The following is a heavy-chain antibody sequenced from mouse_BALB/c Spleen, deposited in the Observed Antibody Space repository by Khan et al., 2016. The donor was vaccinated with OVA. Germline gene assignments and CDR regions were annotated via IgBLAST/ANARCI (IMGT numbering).Heavy chain of an antibody. J-gene: IGHJ2*01. CDR2: IYPGTDNT. CDR3: ARDDALYYFDY. Sequence: QVQLKESGAELVRPGVSVKLSCKTSGYTFTSYWIHWVKQRSGQGLEWIARIYPGTDNTYYTEKVKDKATLTADKSSSTVYLQLSSLKSEDSAVYFCARDDALYYFDYWGQGTTLTVSS. D-gene: IGHD2-3*01. V-gene: IGHV1-76*01. CDR1: GYTFTSYW.